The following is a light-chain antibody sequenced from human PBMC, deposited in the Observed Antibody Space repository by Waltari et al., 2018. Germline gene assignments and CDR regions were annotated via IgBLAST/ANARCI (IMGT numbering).Light chain of an antibody. CDR2: DVT. Sequence: QSALTQPASVSGSPGQSITISCTGTSSDVGGFTYVSWYQQHPGEAPKLLLYDVTQRPSGVSNRFSGSKSANTASLTISGLQAGDEAHYYCSSYSSISTLVFGGGTKLTVL. CDR1: SSDVGGFTY. CDR3: SSYSSISTLV. J-gene: IGLJ2*01. V-gene: IGLV2-14*03.